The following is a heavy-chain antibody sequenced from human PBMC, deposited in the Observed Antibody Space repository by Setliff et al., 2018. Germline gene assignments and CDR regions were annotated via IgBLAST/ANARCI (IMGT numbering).Heavy chain of an antibody. Sequence: GGSLRLSCAASGFRFGEYSMSWVRQAPGKGLEWVSAISGGSFDIYYAESVKGRFTISRDNWRNTLYLQMNSPRAEDTAVYYCVNHNPARWAVTGTPLDQWGQGTLVTVSS. V-gene: IGHV3-23*01. CDR3: VNHNPARWAVTGTPLDQ. CDR2: ISGGSFDI. D-gene: IGHD6-19*01. CDR1: GFRFGEYS. J-gene: IGHJ4*02.